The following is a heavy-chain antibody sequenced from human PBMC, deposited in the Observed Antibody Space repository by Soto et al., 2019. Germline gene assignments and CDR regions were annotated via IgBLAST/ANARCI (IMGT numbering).Heavy chain of an antibody. CDR3: ARDRLRYSYDSSGYYGY. CDR1: GFTFSSYW. CDR2: IKQDGSEK. V-gene: IGHV3-7*01. D-gene: IGHD3-22*01. Sequence: GGSLRLSCAASGFTFSSYWMSWVRQAPGKGLEWVANIKQDGSEKYYVDSVKGRFTISRDNAKNSLYLQMNSLRAEDTAVYYCARDRLRYSYDSSGYYGYWGQGTMVTVSS. J-gene: IGHJ4*02.